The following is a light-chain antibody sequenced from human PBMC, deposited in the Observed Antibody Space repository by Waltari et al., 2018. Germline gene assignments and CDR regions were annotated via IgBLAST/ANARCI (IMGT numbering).Light chain of an antibody. J-gene: IGKJ4*01. CDR1: QTIYNKN. CDR3: HQYSNSPLS. Sequence: ETVLTQSPGTLTLSPGDTATLSCRASQTIYNKNVAWYQQKPGQAPRLLIYAASRRASGIPDRSSGSGSGTDFTLTINSLEPEDFVVYYCHQYSNSPLSFGGGTKVEIK. CDR2: AAS. V-gene: IGKV3-20*01.